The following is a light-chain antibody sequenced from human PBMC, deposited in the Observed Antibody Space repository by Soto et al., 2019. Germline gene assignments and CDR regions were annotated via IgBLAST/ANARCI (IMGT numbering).Light chain of an antibody. CDR3: SSYTDSTVVV. V-gene: IGLV2-14*03. CDR2: DVS. J-gene: IGLJ2*01. CDR1: SSDVGGYDY. Sequence: QSALTQPASVSGSPGQSITISCTGSSSDVGGYDYVSWYQQHPGKAPKLIIYDVSDRPSRVSDRFSAAKSGNTASLTISGLQSEDEAVYYCSSYTDSTVVVFGGGTKVTVL.